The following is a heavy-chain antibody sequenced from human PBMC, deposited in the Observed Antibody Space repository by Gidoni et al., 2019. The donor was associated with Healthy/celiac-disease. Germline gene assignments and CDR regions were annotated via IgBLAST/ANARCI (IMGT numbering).Heavy chain of an antibody. CDR3: ARARLGYSVLAGGLAFQH. CDR1: GYTFTSYG. J-gene: IGHJ1*01. D-gene: IGHD2-21*01. Sequence: HVQLVQSGAEEKKPGASVKVSCKASGYTFTSYGISWVRQAPGQGLEWMGWISAYNGNTNYAQKLQGRVTMTTDTSTSTVYMELRSLRSDDTAVYYCARARLGYSVLAGGLAFQHWGQGTLVTVSS. CDR2: ISAYNGNT. V-gene: IGHV1-18*04.